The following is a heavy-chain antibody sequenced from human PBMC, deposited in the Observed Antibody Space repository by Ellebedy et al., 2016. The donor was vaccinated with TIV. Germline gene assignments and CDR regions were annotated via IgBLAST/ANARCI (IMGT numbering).Heavy chain of an antibody. CDR2: FYYDGST. CDR1: GGSISSETYY. Sequence: MPSETLSLTCTVSGGSISSETYYWGWIRQPPGKGLEWLGSFYYDGSTYYNPSLKSRVTISKDTSKNQFSLKLTSVTAADTAVYYCARRSSYWSALDFWGQGTLATVSS. D-gene: IGHD6-19*01. V-gene: IGHV4-39*01. J-gene: IGHJ4*02. CDR3: ARRSSYWSALDF.